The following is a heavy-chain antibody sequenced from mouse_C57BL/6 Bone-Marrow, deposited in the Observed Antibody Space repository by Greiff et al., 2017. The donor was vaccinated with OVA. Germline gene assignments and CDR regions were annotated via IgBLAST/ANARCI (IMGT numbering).Heavy chain of an antibody. J-gene: IGHJ2*01. V-gene: IGHV3-6*01. D-gene: IGHD1-1*01. CDR1: GYSITSGYY. CDR3: ARDRGNYYGSLFDY. CDR2: ISYDGSN. Sequence: EVKLQESGPGLVKPSQSLSLTCSVTGYSITSGYYWNWIRQFPGNKLEWMGYISYDGSNNYNPSLKNRISITRDTSKNQFFLKLNSVTTEDTATYYCARDRGNYYGSLFDYWGQGTTLTVSS.